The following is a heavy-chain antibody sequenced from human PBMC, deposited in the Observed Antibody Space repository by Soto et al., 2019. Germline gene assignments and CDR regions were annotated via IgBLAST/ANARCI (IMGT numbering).Heavy chain of an antibody. J-gene: IGHJ6*02. D-gene: IGHD1-26*01. CDR2: ITAATGTT. Sequence: QPGGSLRLSCAASGFTFGSYGMTWVRQAPGKGLECVSGITAATGTTYYADSVKGRFTSSRDLSTNTLFLQMNSLRAADSAVYYSAKAKGRSNFYYSGLDVWGQGTTVTVSS. CDR1: GFTFGSYG. CDR3: AKAKGRSNFYYSGLDV. V-gene: IGHV3-23*01.